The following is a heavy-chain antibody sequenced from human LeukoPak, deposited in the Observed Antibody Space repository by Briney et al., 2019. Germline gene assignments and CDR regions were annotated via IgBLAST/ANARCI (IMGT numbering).Heavy chain of an antibody. CDR1: GGSISSYY. J-gene: IGHJ3*02. CDR3: ARSLAYAYCGSDCQGAFDI. D-gene: IGHD2-21*02. V-gene: IGHV4-59*06. CDR2: IYYSGST. Sequence: PSETLSLTCTVSGGSISSYYWSWIRQPPGKGLEWIGYIYYSGSTYYNPSLKSRVTISVDTSKNQFSLKLSSVTAADTAVYYCARSLAYAYCGSDCQGAFDIWGQGTMVTVSS.